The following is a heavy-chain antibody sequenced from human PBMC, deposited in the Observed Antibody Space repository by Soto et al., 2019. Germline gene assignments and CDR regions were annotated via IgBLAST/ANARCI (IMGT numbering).Heavy chain of an antibody. CDR2: ISPFNGNT. D-gene: IGHD3-10*01. CDR3: ARDQSIDRSYYYGIDV. CDR1: GYTFTSYA. V-gene: IGHV1-18*01. J-gene: IGHJ6*02. Sequence: ASVKVSCKASGYTFTSYAMHWVRQAPGQGLEWMGWISPFNGNTNYGQTLQGRVTLTTDTSTSTVYMELRSLRSDDTAVYYCARDQSIDRSYYYGIDVWGQGTTVTVS.